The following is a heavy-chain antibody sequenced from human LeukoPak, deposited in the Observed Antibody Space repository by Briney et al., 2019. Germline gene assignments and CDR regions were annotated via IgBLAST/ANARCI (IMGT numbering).Heavy chain of an antibody. CDR2: IRYDGSNK. J-gene: IGHJ4*02. CDR1: GFTFSSYG. V-gene: IGHV3-30*02. Sequence: GGSLRLSCAASGFTFSSYGMHWVRQAPGKGLEWVAFIRYDGSNKYYADSVKGRFTISRDNSKNTLYLQMTRLRAEDTAVYYCAKPGYCSGGTCRYFFDYGGQETLVTVSS. D-gene: IGHD2-15*01. CDR3: AKPGYCSGGTCRYFFDY.